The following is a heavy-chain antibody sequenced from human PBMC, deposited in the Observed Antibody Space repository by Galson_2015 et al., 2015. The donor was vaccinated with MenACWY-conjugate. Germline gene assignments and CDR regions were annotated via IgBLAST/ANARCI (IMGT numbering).Heavy chain of an antibody. V-gene: IGHV3-64D*06. D-gene: IGHD3-22*01. J-gene: IGHJ4*02. CDR3: VTDIFSSGVDY. CDR1: GFTFNSYA. CDR2: ISSNGDST. Sequence: SLRLSCAASGFTFNSYAVHWVRQAPGKGLEYVSAISSNGDSTYYADSVKGRFTISRDNSKNTLYLQMHSLRTEDTAVYCCVTDIFSSGVDYWGQGTLVTVSS.